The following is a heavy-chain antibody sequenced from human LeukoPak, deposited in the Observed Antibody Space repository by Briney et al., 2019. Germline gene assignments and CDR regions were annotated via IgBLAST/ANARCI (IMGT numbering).Heavy chain of an antibody. Sequence: GGSLRLSCAASGFMFSSYGMHWVRQAPGKGLEWVSSISSSSSYIYYADSAKGRFTISRDNARNSLYLQMNSLRVEDTAVYYCARVVWGQLTYYFDYWGQGTLVTVSS. CDR3: ARVVWGQLTYYFDY. CDR2: ISSSSSYI. V-gene: IGHV3-21*01. CDR1: GFMFSSYG. D-gene: IGHD3-16*01. J-gene: IGHJ4*02.